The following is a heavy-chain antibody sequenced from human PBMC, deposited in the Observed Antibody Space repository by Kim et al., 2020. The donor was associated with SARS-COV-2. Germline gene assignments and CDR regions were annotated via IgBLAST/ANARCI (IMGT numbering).Heavy chain of an antibody. CDR3: ARVGSSSGWFDP. Sequence: TYNPSHKSRVTRAVDTSKNQFSLKLSSVTAADTAVYYCARVGSSSGWFDPWGQGTLVTVSS. J-gene: IGHJ5*02. D-gene: IGHD1-26*01. V-gene: IGHV4-59*01.